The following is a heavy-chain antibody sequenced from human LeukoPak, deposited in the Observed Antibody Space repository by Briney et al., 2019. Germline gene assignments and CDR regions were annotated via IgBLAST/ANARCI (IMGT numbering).Heavy chain of an antibody. CDR2: INHSGST. CDR3: AREGRQLRRVLDY. J-gene: IGHJ4*02. D-gene: IGHD6-13*01. V-gene: IGHV4-34*01. Sequence: SETLSLTCAVYGGSFSGYYWSWIRQPPGKGLEWIGEINHSGSTNYNPSLKSRVTISVDTSKNQFSLKLSSVTAADTAVYYCAREGRQLRRVLDYWGQGTLVTVSS. CDR1: GGSFSGYY.